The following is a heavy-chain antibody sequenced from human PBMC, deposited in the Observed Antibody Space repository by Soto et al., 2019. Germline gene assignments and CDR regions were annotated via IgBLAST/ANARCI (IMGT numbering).Heavy chain of an antibody. Sequence: EVQLLESGGGLVQPGGSLRLSCVASGLTFSSYAMNWVRQAPGKGLEWVSGISSGGGSTYYADSVKGRFTVSRDKSKNTLFLQRNSLRAEDTALYYCAKNPPAPYHYDITGYQWDFDLWGRGTLVTVSS. D-gene: IGHD3-22*01. CDR1: GLTFSSYA. V-gene: IGHV3-23*01. J-gene: IGHJ2*01. CDR2: ISSGGGST. CDR3: AKNPPAPYHYDITGYQWDFDL.